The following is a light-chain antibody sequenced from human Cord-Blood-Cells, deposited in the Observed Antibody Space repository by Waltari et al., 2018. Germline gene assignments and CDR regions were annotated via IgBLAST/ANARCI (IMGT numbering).Light chain of an antibody. Sequence: DIQMTQSPSSLSASVGSRVTITCRASQSISSYLNWYQQKPGKAPKLLIYAASSLQSGVPSRFSGSGSGTDFTLTISSLQPEDFAAYYCQQSYSTPYTFGHGTKLEIK. CDR1: QSISSY. CDR3: QQSYSTPYT. V-gene: IGKV1-39*01. J-gene: IGKJ2*01. CDR2: AAS.